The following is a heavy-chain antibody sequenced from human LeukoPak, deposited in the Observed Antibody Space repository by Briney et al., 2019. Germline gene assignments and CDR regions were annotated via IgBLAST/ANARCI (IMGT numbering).Heavy chain of an antibody. Sequence: SQTLSLTCAVYGGSFSGYYWSWIRQPPGKGQEWIGEINQSGSTNYNPSLKTPVTISVDTSKNQFSLKLSPVTAADTAVYYCARVPKTYGSGSYYPYWGQGTLVTVSS. J-gene: IGHJ4*02. V-gene: IGHV4-34*01. CDR2: INQSGST. D-gene: IGHD3-10*01. CDR1: GGSFSGYY. CDR3: ARVPKTYGSGSYYPY.